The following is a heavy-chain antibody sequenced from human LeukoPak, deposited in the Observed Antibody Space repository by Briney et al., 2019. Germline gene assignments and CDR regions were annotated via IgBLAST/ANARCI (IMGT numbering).Heavy chain of an antibody. Sequence: PSETLSLTGGGSGGSVSSTNWETRIRQPPGKGLEWIGEVHLDGRTNFNPSLKSRLTMSVDLSENHVSLKLTSVTAADTAVYYCAREGGFYRPLDFSGQGTLVTVSS. D-gene: IGHD6-25*01. CDR1: GGSVSSTNW. CDR2: VHLDGRT. J-gene: IGHJ4*02. V-gene: IGHV4-4*02. CDR3: AREGGFYRPLDF.